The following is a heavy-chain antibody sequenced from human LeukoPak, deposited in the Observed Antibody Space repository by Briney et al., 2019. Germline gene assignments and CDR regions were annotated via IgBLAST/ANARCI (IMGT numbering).Heavy chain of an antibody. V-gene: IGHV1-18*01. CDR1: GYTFTSYG. J-gene: IGHJ3*02. CDR3: ARDRSNYDILTGFFTDI. Sequence: ASVKVSCKACGYTFTSYGISWVRQAPGQGLEWMGWISAYNGNTNYAQKLQGRVTMTTDTSTSTAYMELRSLRSDDTTVYYCARDRSNYDILTGFFTDIWGQGTMVTVSS. D-gene: IGHD3-9*01. CDR2: ISAYNGNT.